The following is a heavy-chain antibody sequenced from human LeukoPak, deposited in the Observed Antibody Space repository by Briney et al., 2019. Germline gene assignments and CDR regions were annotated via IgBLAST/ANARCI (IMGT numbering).Heavy chain of an antibody. D-gene: IGHD6-13*01. J-gene: IGHJ4*02. V-gene: IGHV5-51*01. Sequence: GESLQISCQGSGYSFTSYWIGWVRPMPGKGLEWMGIIYPGDSDTRYSPSFQGQVTISADKSISTAYLQWSSLKASDTAMYYCARRQSSSWTQFDYWGQGTLVTVSS. CDR2: IYPGDSDT. CDR1: GYSFTSYW. CDR3: ARRQSSSWTQFDY.